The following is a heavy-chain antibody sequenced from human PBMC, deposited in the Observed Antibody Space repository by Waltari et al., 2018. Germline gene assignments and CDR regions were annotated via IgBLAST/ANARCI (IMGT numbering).Heavy chain of an antibody. J-gene: IGHJ4*02. D-gene: IGHD3-10*01. CDR2: IYHSGNT. CDR1: AYPISSGFY. CDR3: ARDRGAADYIDY. V-gene: IGHV4-38-2*02. Sequence: QVQLQESGPGLVKPSETLSLTCVVSAYPISSGFYWGWIRQPPGKGLEWIGSIYHSGNTYYHPSLKSRVTLSVDTSKNQFSLKLISVTAADTAVYYCARDRGAADYIDYWGQGTLVTVSS.